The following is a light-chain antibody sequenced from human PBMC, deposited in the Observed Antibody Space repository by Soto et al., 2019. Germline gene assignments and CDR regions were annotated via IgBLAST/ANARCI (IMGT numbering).Light chain of an antibody. CDR1: SSDVGGYNY. J-gene: IGLJ2*01. Sequence: QSVLTQPPSASGSPGQSVTISCTGTSSDVGGYNYVSWYQQHPGKAPKVMIYEITKRPSGVPDRFSGSKSGNTASLTVSGLQAEDEADYYCSSFAGGNNPVLFGGGTKLTVL. CDR3: SSFAGGNNPVL. CDR2: EIT. V-gene: IGLV2-8*01.